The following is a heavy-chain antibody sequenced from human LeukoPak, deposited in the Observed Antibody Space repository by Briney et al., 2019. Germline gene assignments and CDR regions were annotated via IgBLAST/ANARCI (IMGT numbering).Heavy chain of an antibody. V-gene: IGHV1-69*13. CDR3: ARGPPGIVGANSLFDY. CDR1: GGTFSSYA. D-gene: IGHD1-26*01. Sequence: SVKVSCKASGGTFSSYAISWVRQAPGQGLERMGGIIPIFGTANYAQKFQGRVTITADESTSTAYMELSSLRSEDTAVYYCARGPPGIVGANSLFDYWGQGTLVTVSS. CDR2: IIPIFGTA. J-gene: IGHJ4*02.